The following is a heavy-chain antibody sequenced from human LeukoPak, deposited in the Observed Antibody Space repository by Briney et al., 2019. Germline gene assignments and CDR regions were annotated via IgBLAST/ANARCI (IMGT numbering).Heavy chain of an antibody. Sequence: GGSLRLSCAASGFTFDDYAMHWVRQAPGKGLEWVSGISWNSGSIGYADSVKGRFTISRDNSKNTLYLQMNSLRAEDTAVYYCAKNDRYSHGRDWYFDLWGRGTLVTVSS. D-gene: IGHD5-18*01. CDR1: GFTFDDYA. V-gene: IGHV3-9*01. CDR2: ISWNSGSI. CDR3: AKNDRYSHGRDWYFDL. J-gene: IGHJ2*01.